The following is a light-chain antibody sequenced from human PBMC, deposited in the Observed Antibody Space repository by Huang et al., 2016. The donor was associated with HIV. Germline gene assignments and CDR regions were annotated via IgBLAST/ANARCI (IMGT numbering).Light chain of an antibody. CDR2: EAS. V-gene: IGKV3-15*01. Sequence: ETLMTQFPATLSVSPGERATLSCRASQNVRNNLAWYQQKPGQAPRLLFYEASSRATGVPGRFSARGSGRDFTLTISSLQSEDFAVDYCQQFKNWPPAFGGGTTVEIK. CDR1: QNVRNN. J-gene: IGKJ4*01. CDR3: QQFKNWPPA.